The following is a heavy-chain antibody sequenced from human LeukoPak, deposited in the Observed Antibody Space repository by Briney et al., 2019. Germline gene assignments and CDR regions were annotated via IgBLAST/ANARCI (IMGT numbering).Heavy chain of an antibody. D-gene: IGHD3-22*01. Sequence: PGGSLRLSCAGSGFTFSSYGMHWVRQAPGKGLEWVAFIRYDGSNKYYADSVKGRFTISRDNSKNTLYLQMNSLRAEDTAVYYCAKDFSVYYYDSRVLDYWGQGTLVTVSS. V-gene: IGHV3-30*02. CDR3: AKDFSVYYYDSRVLDY. J-gene: IGHJ4*02. CDR1: GFTFSSYG. CDR2: IRYDGSNK.